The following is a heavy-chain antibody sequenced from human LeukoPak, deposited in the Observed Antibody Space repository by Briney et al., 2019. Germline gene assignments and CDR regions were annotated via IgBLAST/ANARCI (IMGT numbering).Heavy chain of an antibody. V-gene: IGHV3-23*01. CDR1: GFTFSSYA. CDR2: ISGSGSGT. J-gene: IGHJ4*01. Sequence: GGSLRLSCAASGFTFSSYAMSWVRQAPGKGLEWVSGISGSGSGTYYPDSVKGRFTISRDNSRNTLYLQMNSLRAEDTAVYYCAKGGIAAAGTSFYFDYWGQGTLVTVSS. D-gene: IGHD6-13*01. CDR3: AKGGIAAAGTSFYFDY.